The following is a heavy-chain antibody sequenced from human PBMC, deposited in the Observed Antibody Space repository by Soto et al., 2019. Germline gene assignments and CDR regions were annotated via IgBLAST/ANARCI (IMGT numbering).Heavy chain of an antibody. CDR3: ATGEGSGWYNYFDY. V-gene: IGHV1-69*02. CDR1: GGTFSSYT. D-gene: IGHD6-19*01. Sequence: SVKVSCKASGGTFSSYTISWVRQAPGQGLEWTGRIIPILGIANYAQKFQGRVTITADKSTSTAYMELSSLRSEDTAVYYCATGEGSGWYNYFDYWGQGTLVTVSS. CDR2: IIPILGIA. J-gene: IGHJ4*02.